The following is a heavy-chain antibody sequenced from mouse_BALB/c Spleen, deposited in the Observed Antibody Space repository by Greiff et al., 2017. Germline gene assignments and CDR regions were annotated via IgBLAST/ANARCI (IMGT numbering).Heavy chain of an antibody. J-gene: IGHJ4*01. Sequence: VKLMESGPGLVQPSQSLSITCTVSGFSLTSYGVHWVRQSPGKGLEWLGVIWSGGSTDYNAAFISRLSISKDNSKSQVFFKMNSLQANDTAIYYCARNYGYDDAMDYWGQGTSVTVSS. D-gene: IGHD2-2*01. V-gene: IGHV2-2*02. CDR3: ARNYGYDDAMDY. CDR2: IWSGGST. CDR1: GFSLTSYG.